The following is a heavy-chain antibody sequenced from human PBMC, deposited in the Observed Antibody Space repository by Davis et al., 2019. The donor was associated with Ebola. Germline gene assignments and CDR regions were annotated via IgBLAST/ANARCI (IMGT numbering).Heavy chain of an antibody. CDR1: GYTFTSYG. D-gene: IGHD5-24*01. V-gene: IGHV1-18*01. CDR3: ARGEATILEWEYYFDY. J-gene: IGHJ4*02. CDR2: ISAYNGNT. Sequence: AASVKVSCKASGYTFTSYGISWVRQAPGQGLEWMGWISAYNGNTNYAQKLQGRVTMTTDTSTSTAYMELRSLRSDDTAVYYCARGEATILEWEYYFDYWGQGTLVTVSS.